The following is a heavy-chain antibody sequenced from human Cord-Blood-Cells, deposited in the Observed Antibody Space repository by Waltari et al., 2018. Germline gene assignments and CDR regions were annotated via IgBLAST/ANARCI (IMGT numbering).Heavy chain of an antibody. CDR2: ISSSSYI. D-gene: IGHD1-26*01. V-gene: IGHV3-21*01. J-gene: IGHJ4*02. Sequence: EVQLVESGGGLVKPGGSLRLSCAASGFTFSSYRLNWVRQAPGKGLGWVSSISSSSYIYYADSVKGRFTISRDNAKNSLYLQMNSLRAEDTAVYYCARDLRGSYFDYWGQGTLVTVSS. CDR3: ARDLRGSYFDY. CDR1: GFTFSSYR.